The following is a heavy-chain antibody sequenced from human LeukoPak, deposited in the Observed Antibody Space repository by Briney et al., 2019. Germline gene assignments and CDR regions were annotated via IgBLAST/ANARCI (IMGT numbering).Heavy chain of an antibody. J-gene: IGHJ6*02. CDR2: INPSGGST. CDR3: ARALTPGHGMDV. D-gene: IGHD1-1*01. Sequence: ASVTVSCKASGYTFTGYYMHWVRQAPGQGLEWIGLINPSGGSTNHAQKFQGRVTMPRDTSTSTVYMELSSLRSEDTAVYYCARALTPGHGMDVWGQGTTVTVSS. CDR1: GYTFTGYY. V-gene: IGHV1-46*01.